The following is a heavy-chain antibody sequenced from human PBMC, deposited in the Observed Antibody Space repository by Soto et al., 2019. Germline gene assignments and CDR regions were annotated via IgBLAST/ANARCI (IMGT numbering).Heavy chain of an antibody. CDR1: GGSISSYY. Sequence: QVQLQESGPGLVKPSETLSLTCTVSGGSISSYYWSWIRQPPGKGLEWIGYIYYSGSTNYNPSLKSRVTISVDTSKNQFSLKLSSVTAEDTAVYYCARVLSAAGRRPNYYYYGMDVWGQGTTVTVSS. J-gene: IGHJ6*02. CDR2: IYYSGST. V-gene: IGHV4-59*01. D-gene: IGHD6-13*01. CDR3: ARVLSAAGRRPNYYYYGMDV.